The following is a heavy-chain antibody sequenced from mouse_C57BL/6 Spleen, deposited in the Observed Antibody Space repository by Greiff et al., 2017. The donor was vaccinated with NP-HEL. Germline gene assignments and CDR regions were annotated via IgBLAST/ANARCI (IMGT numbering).Heavy chain of an antibody. CDR2: IDPENGDT. Sequence: EVQLQQSGAELVRPGASVKLSCTASGFNIKDDYMHWVKQRPEQGLEWIGWIDPENGDTEYASKFQGKATITADTSSNTAYLQLSSLTSEDTAVYYCTTPGSSYWFAYWGQGTLVTVSA. J-gene: IGHJ3*01. D-gene: IGHD1-1*01. CDR3: TTPGSSYWFAY. V-gene: IGHV14-4*01. CDR1: GFNIKDDY.